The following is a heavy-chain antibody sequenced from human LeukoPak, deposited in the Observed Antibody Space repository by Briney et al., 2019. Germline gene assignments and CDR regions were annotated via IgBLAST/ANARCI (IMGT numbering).Heavy chain of an antibody. CDR3: ARVVGLTGYSSTWYSGYYYYMDV. J-gene: IGHJ6*03. CDR2: IIPIFGTA. V-gene: IGHV1-69*06. Sequence: SVKVSCKVSGYTLTELSMHWVRQAPGKGLEWMGGIIPIFGTANYAQKFQDRVTITADKSTSTAHMELSSLRSEDTAVYYCARVVGLTGYSSTWYSGYYYYMDVWGKGTTVTVSS. D-gene: IGHD6-13*01. CDR1: GYTLTELS.